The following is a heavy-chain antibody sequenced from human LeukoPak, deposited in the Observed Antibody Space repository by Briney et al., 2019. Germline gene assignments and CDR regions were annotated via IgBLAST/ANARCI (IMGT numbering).Heavy chain of an antibody. CDR1: GYNFTPYW. D-gene: IGHD5-18*01. Sequence: GESLKISCQSSGYNFTPYWIVWVRQMPGKGLEWMGITFAGYSYTIYSPSFQGQVTISADKSISTAYLQWSSLKASDTAMYYCARRRYSYGSPALGFDYWGQGTLVTVSS. V-gene: IGHV5-51*01. CDR2: TFAGYSYT. CDR3: ARRRYSYGSPALGFDY. J-gene: IGHJ4*02.